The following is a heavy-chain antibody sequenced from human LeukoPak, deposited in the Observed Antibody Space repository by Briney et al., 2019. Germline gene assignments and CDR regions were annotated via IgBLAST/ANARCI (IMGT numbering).Heavy chain of an antibody. J-gene: IGHJ4*02. V-gene: IGHV3-30-3*01. Sequence: TGGSLRLSCAASGFTFSSYAMHWVRQAPGKGLEWVAVISYDGSNKYYADSVKGRFTISRDNSKNTLYLQMNSLRAEDTAVYYCARDGVGDDPIDYWGQGTLVTVSS. CDR2: ISYDGSNK. CDR3: ARDGVGDDPIDY. D-gene: IGHD2-8*01. CDR1: GFTFSSYA.